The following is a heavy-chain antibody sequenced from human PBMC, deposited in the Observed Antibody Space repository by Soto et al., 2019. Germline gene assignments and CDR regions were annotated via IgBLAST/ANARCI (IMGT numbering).Heavy chain of an antibody. J-gene: IGHJ4*02. CDR1: VGSCSGDY. D-gene: IGHD5-12*01. CDR2: INHSGST. V-gene: IGHV4-34*01. CDR3: AGSPVATIYGGYFDY. Sequence: WETLSLTCAVYVGSCSGDYWGGVREPPGKGLEWIGEINHSGSTNYNPSLKSRVTISVDTSKNQFSLKLSSVTAADTAVYYCAGSPVATIYGGYFDYWGQGTLVTSPQ.